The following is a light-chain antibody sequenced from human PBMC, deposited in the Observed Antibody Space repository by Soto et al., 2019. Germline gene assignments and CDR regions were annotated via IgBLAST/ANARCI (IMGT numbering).Light chain of an antibody. J-gene: IGKJ5*01. CDR1: QSVSSY. V-gene: IGKV3-11*01. Sequence: EIVMTQSPATLSVSPGERATLSCRASQSVSSYLAWYQQRPGQAPRLLIYDASNRATGVPARFSGSGSGTDSTLTISSLEPEDFAVYYCQQRSSWPPTFGQGTRLEIK. CDR3: QQRSSWPPT. CDR2: DAS.